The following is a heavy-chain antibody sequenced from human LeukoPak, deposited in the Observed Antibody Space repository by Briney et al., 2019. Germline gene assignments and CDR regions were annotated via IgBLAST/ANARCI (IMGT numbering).Heavy chain of an antibody. V-gene: IGHV4-4*02. D-gene: IGHD3-22*01. CDR2: IYHSGST. J-gene: IGHJ3*02. Sequence: PSETLSLTCAVSGGSISRSNWWSWVRQPPGKGLEWIGEIYHSGSTNYNPSLKSRVTISVDKSKNQFSLKLSSVTAADTAVYYCARDRGGSGYYSDAFDIWGQGTMVTVSS. CDR1: GGSISRSNW. CDR3: ARDRGGSGYYSDAFDI.